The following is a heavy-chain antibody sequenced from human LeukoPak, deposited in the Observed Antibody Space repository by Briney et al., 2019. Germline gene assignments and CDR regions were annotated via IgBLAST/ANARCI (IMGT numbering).Heavy chain of an antibody. V-gene: IGHV3-23*01. CDR1: GFIFSNYA. CDR2: IRGSGGGT. Sequence: GGSLRLSCAASGFIFSNYALMWLRQSPGKGLEWVSAIRGSGGGTFYADSVKGRFTISRDNSKNTLYLQMNGLRAEDTAVYYCARDPNGDYIGAFDMWGRGTLVTVFS. J-gene: IGHJ3*02. CDR3: ARDPNGDYIGAFDM. D-gene: IGHD4-17*01.